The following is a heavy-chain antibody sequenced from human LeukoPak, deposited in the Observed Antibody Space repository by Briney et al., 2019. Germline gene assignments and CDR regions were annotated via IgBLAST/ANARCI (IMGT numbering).Heavy chain of an antibody. CDR3: ARGYTDALIAVAGTARYYYGMDV. V-gene: IGHV4-39*07. J-gene: IGHJ6*02. D-gene: IGHD6-19*01. Sequence: SETLSLTCTVSGGSISSSSYYWGWIRQPPGKGLEWIGSIYYSGSTYYNPSLKSRVTISVDKSKNQFSLKLSSVTAADTAVYYCARGYTDALIAVAGTARYYYGMDVWGQGTTVTVSS. CDR1: GGSISSSSYY. CDR2: IYYSGST.